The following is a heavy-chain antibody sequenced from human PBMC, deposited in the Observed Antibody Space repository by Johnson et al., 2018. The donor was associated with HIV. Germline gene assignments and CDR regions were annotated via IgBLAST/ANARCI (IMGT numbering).Heavy chain of an antibody. CDR1: VLPFSSSP. CDR2: IVPVGDT. V-gene: IGHV3-13*01. D-gene: IGHD3-10*01. Sequence: VQLVESGGGLVQPGGSVRLACPASVLPFSSSPLPWARQATGKGRVWSSAIVPVGDTYYPGSVTGRFTISRENAKNSLSLQMNSLRAADGAGYYCAVLCSGCADACDVWGQGTMVTIS. CDR3: AVLCSGCADACDV. J-gene: IGHJ3*01.